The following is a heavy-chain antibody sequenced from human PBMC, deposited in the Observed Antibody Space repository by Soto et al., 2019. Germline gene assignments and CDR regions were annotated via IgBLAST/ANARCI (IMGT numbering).Heavy chain of an antibody. Sequence: PSETLSLTCTVSGGSISSGGYYWSWIRQHPGKGLEWIGYIYYSGSTYYNPSLKSRVTISVDTSKNQFSLKLSSVTAADTAVYYCARDGRRYCSSTSCYGGLDYWGQGTLVTVSS. CDR1: GGSISSGGYY. D-gene: IGHD2-2*01. V-gene: IGHV4-31*03. CDR2: IYYSGST. CDR3: ARDGRRYCSSTSCYGGLDY. J-gene: IGHJ4*02.